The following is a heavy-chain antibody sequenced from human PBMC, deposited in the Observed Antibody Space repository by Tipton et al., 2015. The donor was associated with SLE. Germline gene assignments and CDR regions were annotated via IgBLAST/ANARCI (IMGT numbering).Heavy chain of an antibody. CDR2: VYYSRSS. CDR1: GGSISSGSYY. D-gene: IGHD3-16*01. Sequence: TLSLTCTVSGGSISSGSYYWGWFRPPPGKGVEWVGSVYYSRSSYYNPSLKSRVTMSVDASKNQLSLTLTSVTAADTAVYYCATTSLIRFSKYYFDYWGQGTLVTVSS. CDR3: ATTSLIRFSKYYFDY. V-gene: IGHV4-39*07. J-gene: IGHJ4*02.